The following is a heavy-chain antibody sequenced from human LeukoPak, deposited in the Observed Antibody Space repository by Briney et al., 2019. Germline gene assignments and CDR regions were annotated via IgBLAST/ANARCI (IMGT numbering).Heavy chain of an antibody. CDR3: AKDGALAAGNYYYYYMDV. Sequence: GRSLRLSCAASGFTFSSYGMHWLRQAQGKGLEWVAVISYDGSNKYYADSVKGRFTISRDNSKNTLYLQMNSLRAEDTAVYYCAKDGALAAGNYYYYYMDVWGKGTTVTVSS. D-gene: IGHD6-13*01. J-gene: IGHJ6*03. CDR2: ISYDGSNK. CDR1: GFTFSSYG. V-gene: IGHV3-30*18.